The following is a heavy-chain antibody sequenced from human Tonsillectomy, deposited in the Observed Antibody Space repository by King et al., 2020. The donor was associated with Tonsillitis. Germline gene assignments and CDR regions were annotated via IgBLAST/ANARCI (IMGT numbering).Heavy chain of an antibody. CDR2: ISYDGSNK. CDR3: ARGRDGYIFYY. J-gene: IGHJ4*02. D-gene: IGHD5-24*01. V-gene: IGHV3-33*05. Sequence: QLVQSGGGVVQPGRSLRLSCAASGFTFSSYDMYWVRQAPGKGLEWVAVISYDGSNKYYADSVTGRFTISRDNSKNKVYLQMNSLRAEDTAVYYCARGRDGYIFYYWGQGTLVTVSS. CDR1: GFTFSSYD.